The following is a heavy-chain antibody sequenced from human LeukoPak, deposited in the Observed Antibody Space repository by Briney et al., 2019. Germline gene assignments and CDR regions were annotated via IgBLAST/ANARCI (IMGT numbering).Heavy chain of an antibody. CDR1: GFTFSRFW. CDR3: ARERFSGYSGNYYYYGMDV. CDR2: IDQSGGGN. V-gene: IGHV3-7*05. Sequence: GGSLRLSCAASGFTFSRFWMNWVRQAPGRGLEWVANIDQSGGGNNYVDSVKGRFTISRDNAKNSMFLEMSSLRADDTAVYFCARERFSGYSGNYYYYGMDVWGQGTTVTVSS. D-gene: IGHD3-22*01. J-gene: IGHJ6*02.